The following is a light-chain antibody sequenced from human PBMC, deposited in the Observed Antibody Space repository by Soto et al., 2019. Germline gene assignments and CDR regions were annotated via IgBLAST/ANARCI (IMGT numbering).Light chain of an antibody. Sequence: QSVLTQPPSVSGAPGQRVTISCTGSSSNIGAGSDVHWYQQLPGTAPKLLIYGNSNRPSGVPDRFSGSKSGTSASLPITGLQAEDEADYYCQSYDSSLSGSVFGGGTKLTVL. CDR1: SSNIGAGSD. CDR2: GNS. CDR3: QSYDSSLSGSV. V-gene: IGLV1-40*01. J-gene: IGLJ3*02.